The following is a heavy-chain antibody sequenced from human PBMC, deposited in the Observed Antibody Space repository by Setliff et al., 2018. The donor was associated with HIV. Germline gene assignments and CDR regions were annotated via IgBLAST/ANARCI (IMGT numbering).Heavy chain of an antibody. V-gene: IGHV1-46*01. D-gene: IGHD1-26*01. CDR1: GYPFTSYY. Sequence: ASVKVSCKASGYPFTSYYMHWVRQAPGQGLEWMGIINPSGGSTNYAQKFQGRVTMTRDTSTSTVYMELSSLRSEDTAVYYCARADRSGSYNHYYYYDMDGWGKGTTVTVSS. CDR3: ARADRSGSYNHYYYYDMDG. J-gene: IGHJ6*03. CDR2: INPSGGST.